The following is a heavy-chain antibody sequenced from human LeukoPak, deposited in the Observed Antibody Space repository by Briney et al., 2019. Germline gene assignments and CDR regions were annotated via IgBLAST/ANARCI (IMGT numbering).Heavy chain of an antibody. J-gene: IGHJ4*02. V-gene: IGHV5-51*01. CDR1: GYTFTNSW. D-gene: IGHD5-18*01. CDR3: TIRAYSYEYFEL. Sequence: GESLKISCKGSGYTFTNSWIGWVRQTPGKGLEWMGSIYPGDSDTRYSPSFQGQVTISVDKSISTAYLQWSSLKASHTAMYYCTIRAYSYEYFELWGQGTLVTVSS. CDR2: IYPGDSDT.